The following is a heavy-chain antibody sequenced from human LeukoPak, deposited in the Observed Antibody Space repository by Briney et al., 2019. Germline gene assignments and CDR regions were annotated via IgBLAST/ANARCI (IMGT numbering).Heavy chain of an antibody. D-gene: IGHD2-2*01. V-gene: IGHV4-30-4*08. CDR2: IYYSGST. Sequence: SETLSLTCTVSVGSLSSGDYYWSWIRHPPGKGLECIGYIYYSGSTYYNPSLKSRVTISVDTSKNQFSLKLSSVTAADTAVYYCARGGGDIVVVPAAENWFHPWGQGTLVTVSS. CDR3: ARGGGDIVVVPAAENWFHP. J-gene: IGHJ5*02. CDR1: VGSLSSGDYY.